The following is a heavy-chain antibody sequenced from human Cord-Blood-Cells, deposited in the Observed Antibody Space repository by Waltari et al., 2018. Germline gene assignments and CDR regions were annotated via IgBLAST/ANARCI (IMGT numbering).Heavy chain of an antibody. CDR1: GAPISSSSNY. V-gene: IGHV4-39*01. CDR2: IYYSGST. J-gene: IGHJ4*02. Sequence: QLQLPASGPGLVKPSETLSLTCTVSGAPISSSSNYWGRIRQPPGKGLEWIGSIYYSGSTYYNPSFKSRVTISVDTSKNQFSLKLSSVTAADTAVYYCARHFWGATTIDYWGQGTLVTVSS. CDR3: ARHFWGATTIDY. D-gene: IGHD1-26*01.